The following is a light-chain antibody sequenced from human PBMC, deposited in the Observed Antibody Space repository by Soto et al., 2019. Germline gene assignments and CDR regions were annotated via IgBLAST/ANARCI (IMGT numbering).Light chain of an antibody. V-gene: IGKV3-11*01. CDR3: QQRSNWPPAVT. CDR1: QSVSSY. CDR2: DAS. Sequence: EIVLTQSPATLSLSPGERATLSCRASQSVSSYLAWYQQKPDQAPRLLIYDASNRSTGIPARFSGSGSGTDFTLTISSPEPEDFAVYYCQQRSNWPPAVTFGPGAKVDIK. J-gene: IGKJ3*01.